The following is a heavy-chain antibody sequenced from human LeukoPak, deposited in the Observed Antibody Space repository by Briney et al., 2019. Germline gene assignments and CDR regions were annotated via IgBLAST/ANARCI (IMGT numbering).Heavy chain of an antibody. D-gene: IGHD6-19*01. CDR3: AREDYSSGWSFDY. Sequence: QTGGSLRLSCAASGFTFSSYSMNWVRQAPGKGLEWVANIKQDGSEKYYVDSVKGRFTISRDNAKNSLYLQMNSLRAEDTAVYYCAREDYSSGWSFDYWGQGTLVTVSS. V-gene: IGHV3-7*01. CDR2: IKQDGSEK. CDR1: GFTFSSYS. J-gene: IGHJ4*02.